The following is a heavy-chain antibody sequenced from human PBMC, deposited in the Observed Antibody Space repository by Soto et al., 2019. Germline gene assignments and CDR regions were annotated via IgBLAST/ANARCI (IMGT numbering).Heavy chain of an antibody. D-gene: IGHD2-15*01. CDR2: ISYDGSNK. CDR3: AKDSDIMGLDY. V-gene: IGHV3-30*18. Sequence: PGGSLRLSCAASGFTFSSYSMHWVRLAQGKGLEWVAVISYDGSNKYYADTVTGRFTISSDNSKNTLYLQLHRLRVEDTVVYYWAKDSDIMGLDYVGKGTLVT. J-gene: IGHJ4*02. CDR1: GFTFSSYS.